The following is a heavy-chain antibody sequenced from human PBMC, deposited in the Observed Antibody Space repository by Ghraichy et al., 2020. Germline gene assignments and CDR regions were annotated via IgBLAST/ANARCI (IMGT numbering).Heavy chain of an antibody. CDR3: TKDIRNSGT. CDR1: GFNFDDYA. D-gene: IGHD6-19*01. CDR2: ISGHGDST. Sequence: GGSLRLSCAASGFNFDDYAMHWVRQAPGKGLEWVSFISGHGDSTYYADSVKGRFTISRENSKNSLYLQMNSLRTEDTALYYCTKDIRNSGTWGQGTLVTVSS. J-gene: IGHJ5*02. V-gene: IGHV3-43*02.